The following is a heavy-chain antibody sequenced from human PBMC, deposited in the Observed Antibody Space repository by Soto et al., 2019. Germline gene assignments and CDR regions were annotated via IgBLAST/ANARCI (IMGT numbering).Heavy chain of an antibody. J-gene: IGHJ6*02. CDR2: INPNSGGT. CDR3: ARERKVQAPKIYYYYGMDV. D-gene: IGHD1-1*01. V-gene: IGHV1-2*04. CDR1: GYTFTGYY. Sequence: ASVKVSCKASGYTFTGYYMHWVRQAPGQGLERMGWINPNSGGTNYAQKFQGWVTMTRDTSISTAYMELSRLRSDDTAVYYCARERKVQAPKIYYYYGMDVWGQGTTVTVSS.